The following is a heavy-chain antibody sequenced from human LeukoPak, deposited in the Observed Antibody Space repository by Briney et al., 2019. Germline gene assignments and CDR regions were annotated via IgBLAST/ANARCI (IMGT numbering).Heavy chain of an antibody. V-gene: IGHV3-53*01. CDR1: GFTVSSNY. CDR2: NYSGGST. Sequence: SGGSLRLPCAASGFTVSSNYMSWVRQAPGKGLEWVSVNYSGGSTYYADSVKGRFTISRDNSKNTLYLQMNSLRAEDTAVYYCARDLFSSSWYWFDPWGQGTLVTVSS. CDR3: ARDLFSSSWYWFDP. D-gene: IGHD6-13*01. J-gene: IGHJ5*02.